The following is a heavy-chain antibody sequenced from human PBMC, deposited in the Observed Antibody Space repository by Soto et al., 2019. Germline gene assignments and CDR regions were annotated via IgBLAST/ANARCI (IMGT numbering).Heavy chain of an antibody. V-gene: IGHV1-69*12. J-gene: IGHJ6*02. Sequence: QVQLVQSGAEVKKPGSSVKVSCKASGGTFSSYAISWVRQAPGQGLEWMGGIIPIFGTANYAQKFQGRVTITADESTSTAKMELSSLRSEDTAVYYCARDIRPRGVPLWCYGMDVWGQGTTVTVSS. CDR1: GGTFSSYA. D-gene: IGHD3-10*01. CDR3: ARDIRPRGVPLWCYGMDV. CDR2: IIPIFGTA.